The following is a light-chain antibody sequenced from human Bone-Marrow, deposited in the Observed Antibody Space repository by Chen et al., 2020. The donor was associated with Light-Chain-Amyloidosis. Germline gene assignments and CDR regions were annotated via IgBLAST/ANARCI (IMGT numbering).Light chain of an antibody. J-gene: IGLJ3*02. Sequence: SYVLTPPSPVSVAPGQTVTIACGGNNIGSTSVHWYQQTPGQAPLLVVYDDSDRPSGIPERLSGSNSGNTATLTISRVEAGDEADYYCQVWDRSSDRPVFGGGTKLTVL. CDR1: NIGSTS. CDR3: QVWDRSSDRPV. CDR2: DDS. V-gene: IGLV3-21*02.